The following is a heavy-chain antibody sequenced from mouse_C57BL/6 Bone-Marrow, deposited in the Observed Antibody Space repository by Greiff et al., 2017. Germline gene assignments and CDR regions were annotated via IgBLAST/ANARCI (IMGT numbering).Heavy chain of an antibody. D-gene: IGHD1-1*01. Sequence: QVQLQQSGAELARPGASVKLSCKASGYTFTSYGISWVKQRTGQGLEWIGEIYPRSSNTSYNEKFKGKATLTADKSSSTAYMELRSLTSEDSAVYFCARSGYYDSSYGGYFDVWGTGTTVTVSS. V-gene: IGHV1-81*01. CDR2: IYPRSSNT. CDR3: ARSGYYDSSYGGYFDV. CDR1: GYTFTSYG. J-gene: IGHJ1*03.